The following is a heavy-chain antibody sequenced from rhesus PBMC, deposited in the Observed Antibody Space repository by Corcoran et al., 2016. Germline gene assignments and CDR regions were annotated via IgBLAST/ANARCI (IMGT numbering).Heavy chain of an antibody. J-gene: IGHJ3*01. CDR1: GGSISSYW. V-gene: IGHV4-147*01. CDR3: AKALSIAAAAFDF. Sequence: QVQLQESGPGVVKPSETLSLTCAVSGGSISSYWWGWIRQPPGKGREWIGQIYGGSGSTSYNPSLKGRVTISSDTSKNQFSLKLRSGTAADTAVYDCAKALSIAAAAFDFWGQGLRVTVSS. D-gene: IGHD6-31*01. CDR2: IYGGSGST.